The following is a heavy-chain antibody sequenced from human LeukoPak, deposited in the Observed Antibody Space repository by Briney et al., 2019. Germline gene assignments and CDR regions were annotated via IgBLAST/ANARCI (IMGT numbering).Heavy chain of an antibody. CDR2: IIPIFGTA. D-gene: IGHD3-9*01. Sequence: ASVKVSCKASGGTFSSYAISWVRQAPGQGLEWMGGIIPIFGTANYAQKFQGRVTITADESTSTAYMELSSLRSEDTAVYYCARGGLRYFDWLLDDYWGQGTLVTVSS. CDR1: GGTFSSYA. CDR3: ARGGLRYFDWLLDDY. V-gene: IGHV1-69*01. J-gene: IGHJ4*02.